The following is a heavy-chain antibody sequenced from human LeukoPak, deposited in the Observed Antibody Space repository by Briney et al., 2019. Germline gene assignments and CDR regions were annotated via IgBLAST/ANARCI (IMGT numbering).Heavy chain of an antibody. J-gene: IGHJ4*02. CDR2: ISGSGGST. CDR1: GYTFRTYG. CDR3: AKGSASEY. Sequence: GGSLRLSCAASGYTFRTYGMSWVRQAPGKGLEWVSAISGSGGSTYYADSVKGRFTISRDNSKNTLYLQMNSLRAEDTAVYYCAKGSASEYWGQGTLVTVSS. V-gene: IGHV3-23*01.